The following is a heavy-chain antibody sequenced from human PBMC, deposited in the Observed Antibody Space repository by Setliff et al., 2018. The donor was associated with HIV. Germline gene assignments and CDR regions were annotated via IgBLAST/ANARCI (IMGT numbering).Heavy chain of an antibody. V-gene: IGHV4-59*11. CDR3: AREEDYNFWSGYDWFDP. Sequence: SETLSLTCTVSGGSMNIHYWSWIRQPPGKGLEWIGSIYYSGSTNYNPSLKSRATISVDTSKNQFSLKLSSVTAADTAVYYCAREEDYNFWSGYDWFDPWGQGTLVTVSS. J-gene: IGHJ5*02. CDR1: GGSMNIHY. CDR2: IYYSGST. D-gene: IGHD3-3*01.